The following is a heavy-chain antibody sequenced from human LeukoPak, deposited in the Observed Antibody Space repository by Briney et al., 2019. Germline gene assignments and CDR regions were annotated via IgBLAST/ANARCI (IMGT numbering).Heavy chain of an antibody. D-gene: IGHD2-15*01. CDR3: ARDRGYCSGGISYGNWFDS. Sequence: GGSLRLSCAASGFTFSSYSMNWVRQAPGKGLEWVSYIGSTTVYYADSVKGRFTISRDSAKNSLYLQMNSLRAEDTAVYYCARDRGYCSGGISYGNWFDSWGQGTLVTVSS. CDR2: IGSTTV. CDR1: GFTFSSYS. J-gene: IGHJ5*01. V-gene: IGHV3-48*01.